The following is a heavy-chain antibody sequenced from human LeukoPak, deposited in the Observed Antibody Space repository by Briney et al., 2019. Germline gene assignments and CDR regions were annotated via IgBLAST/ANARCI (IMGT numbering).Heavy chain of an antibody. Sequence: PPETLSLTCTLSGGSISSYYWSWIRQPPGKGLEWIGYIYYSGSTNYNPSLKSRVTISVDTSKNQFSLKLSSVTAADTAVYYCARVFRAYCGGDCYSYYMDVWGEGTTVTVSS. CDR1: GGSISSYY. D-gene: IGHD2-21*02. J-gene: IGHJ6*03. CDR2: IYYSGST. V-gene: IGHV4-59*01. CDR3: ARVFRAYCGGDCYSYYMDV.